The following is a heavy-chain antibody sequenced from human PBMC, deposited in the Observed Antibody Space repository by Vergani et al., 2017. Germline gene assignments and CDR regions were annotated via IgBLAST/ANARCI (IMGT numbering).Heavy chain of an antibody. D-gene: IGHD2-15*01. CDR3: ARGPSSDGWFDP. CDR1: GFPVSSNY. J-gene: IGHJ5*02. Sequence: EVKLLESGGGLVQPGGSLRLSSAAPGFPVSSNYMSWVRQAPGKGLEWVSVIYSGGSTYYADSVKGRFTISRDNSKNTLYLQLNSLRAEDTAVYYCARGPSSDGWFDPWGQGTLVTVSS. CDR2: IYSGGST. V-gene: IGHV3-53*01.